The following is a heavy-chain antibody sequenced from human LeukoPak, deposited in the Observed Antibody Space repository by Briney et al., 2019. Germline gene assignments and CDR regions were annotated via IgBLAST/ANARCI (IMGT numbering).Heavy chain of an antibody. CDR1: GVSISSSNSY. CDR2: IYYSGNT. CDR3: ARQTGSGLFILP. J-gene: IGHJ4*02. Sequence: SETLSLTCTVSGVSISSSNSYWGWIRQPPGKGLEWIGSIYYSGNTYYNASLKSQVSISIDTSKNQFSLRLTSVTTADTAVYYCARQTGSGLFILPGGQGTLVTVSS. D-gene: IGHD3/OR15-3a*01. V-gene: IGHV4-39*01.